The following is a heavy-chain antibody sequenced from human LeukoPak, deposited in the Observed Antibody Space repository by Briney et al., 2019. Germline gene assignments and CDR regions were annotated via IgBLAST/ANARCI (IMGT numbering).Heavy chain of an antibody. CDR2: IYYSGST. V-gene: IGHV4-39*01. CDR3: ARRGGEFGGVISH. D-gene: IGHD3-16*02. J-gene: IGHJ3*01. Sequence: PETLSLTCTVPGGSISSSSYYWGWIRHPPGKGLEWIGSIYYSGSTYYNPTIKSRVTISVDTSQNQFSLKLSPVADADTGVYYCARRGGEFGGVISHWGQGTMVTVSS. CDR1: GGSISSSSYY.